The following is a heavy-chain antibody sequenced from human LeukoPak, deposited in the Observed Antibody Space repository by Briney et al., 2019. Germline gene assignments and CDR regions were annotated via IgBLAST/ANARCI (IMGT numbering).Heavy chain of an antibody. V-gene: IGHV4-38-2*01. J-gene: IGHJ4*02. CDR3: ARHGAVPAATVDY. CDR2: IYHSGST. D-gene: IGHD2-2*01. Sequence: PSETLSLTCAVSGYSISSGYYCGWIRQPPGKGLEWIGSIYHSGSTYYNPSLKSRVTISVDTSKNQSSLKLSSVTAADTAVYYCARHGAVPAATVDYWGQGTLVTVSS. CDR1: GYSISSGYY.